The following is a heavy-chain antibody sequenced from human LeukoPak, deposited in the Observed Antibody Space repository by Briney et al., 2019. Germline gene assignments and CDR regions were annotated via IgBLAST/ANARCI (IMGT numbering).Heavy chain of an antibody. CDR1: GFTFSVTW. CDR2: FKSKVAGGTT. V-gene: IGHV3-15*01. J-gene: IGHJ3*02. CDR3: TRGAPQADVFDI. D-gene: IGHD1-26*01. Sequence: PGESLRLSCAASGFTFSVTWMSWVRQVPGRGLEWVGRFKSKVAGGTTDYAAPVAGRFTISRDDSKNMLYLQMNSLKTEDTGVYYCTRGAPQADVFDIWGQGTMVTVSS.